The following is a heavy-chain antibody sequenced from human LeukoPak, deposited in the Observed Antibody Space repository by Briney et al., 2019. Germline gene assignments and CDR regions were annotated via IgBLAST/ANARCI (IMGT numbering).Heavy chain of an antibody. D-gene: IGHD3-16*01. V-gene: IGHV1-8*03. CDR1: GYTFTSYD. CDR2: MNPNSGNT. J-gene: IGHJ5*02. CDR3: ASERRLGLPLKYNWFDP. Sequence: ASVKVSCKASGYTFTSYDINWVRQATGQGLEWMGWMNPNSGNTGYAQKFQGRVTITRNTSISTAYMEPSSLRSEDTAVYYCASERRLGLPLKYNWFDPWGQGTLVTVSS.